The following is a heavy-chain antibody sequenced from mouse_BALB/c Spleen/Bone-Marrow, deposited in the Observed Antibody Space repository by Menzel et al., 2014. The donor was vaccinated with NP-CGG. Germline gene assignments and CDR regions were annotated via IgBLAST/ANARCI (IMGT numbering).Heavy chain of an antibody. Sequence: EVKLAESGPEVVKPGASVKISCKASGFSFTGYYMHWVKQSHGNSLDWIGYIYPYNGVSNYNQKFKGKATLTVDKSSSTAYIERRSLTTAVSAVYYCESRGEYFDLRGAGTTLTVAS. CDR3: ESRGEYFDL. CDR2: IYPYNGVS. CDR1: GFSFTGYY. J-gene: IGHJ1*01. V-gene: IGHV1-31*01.